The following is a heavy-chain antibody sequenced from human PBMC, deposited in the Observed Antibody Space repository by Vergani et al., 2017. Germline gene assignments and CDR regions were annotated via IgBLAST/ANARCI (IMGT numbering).Heavy chain of an antibody. CDR3: ARDLGSGSYYNVYHWFDP. CDR1: GYTFTGYY. Sequence: QVQLVQSGAEVKKPGASVKVSCKASGYTFTGYYMHWVRQAPGQGLEWMGWVNPNSGGTNYAQKFQGRVTMTRDPSISTAYMELSRLRSDDTAVYYCARDLGSGSYYNVYHWFDPWGQGTLVTVSS. CDR2: VNPNSGGT. D-gene: IGHD3-10*01. J-gene: IGHJ5*02. V-gene: IGHV1-2*02.